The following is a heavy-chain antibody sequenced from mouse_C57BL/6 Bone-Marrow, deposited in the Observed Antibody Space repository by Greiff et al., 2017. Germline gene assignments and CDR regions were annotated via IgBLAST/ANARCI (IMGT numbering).Heavy chain of an antibody. CDR3: ARSRLLPFAY. Sequence: FQLQQSGPELVKPGASVKISCKASGYSFTGYYMNWVKQSPEKSLEWIGEINPSTGGTTYNQKFKAKATLTVDKSSSTAYMQLKSLTSEDSAVYYCARSRLLPFAYWGQGTLVTVSA. CDR1: GYSFTGYY. V-gene: IGHV1-42*01. CDR2: INPSTGGT. D-gene: IGHD2-3*01. J-gene: IGHJ3*01.